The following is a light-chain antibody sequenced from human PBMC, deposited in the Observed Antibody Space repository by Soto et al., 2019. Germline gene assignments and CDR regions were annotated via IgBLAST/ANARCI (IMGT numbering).Light chain of an antibody. CDR2: GAS. J-gene: IGKJ2*01. CDR3: QQYNNWPYT. V-gene: IGKV3-15*01. CDR1: QSVSSN. Sequence: EIVMTQSPVTLSVSPGEKATLSCRASQSVSSNLAWYQQKPGQAPRRLIHGASTRATAIPARFSGSGSGTEFTLTISTLQSEDFAVYYCQQYNNWPYTFGQGTKVDIK.